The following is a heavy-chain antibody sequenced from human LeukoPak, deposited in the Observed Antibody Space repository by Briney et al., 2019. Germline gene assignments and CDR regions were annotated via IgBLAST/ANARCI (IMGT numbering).Heavy chain of an antibody. D-gene: IGHD3-10*01. J-gene: IGHJ4*02. CDR1: GFTFSSSW. V-gene: IGHV3-74*01. CDR2: INNDGTTT. Sequence: GGSLRLSCAASGFTFSSSWMYWVRQAPGKGLVWVSRINNDGTTTTDADSVKGRFTISRDNAKNMLYLQMNSLRAEDTAVYYCAKGRRFGEFTYYFDYWGQGTLVTVSS. CDR3: AKGRRFGEFTYYFDY.